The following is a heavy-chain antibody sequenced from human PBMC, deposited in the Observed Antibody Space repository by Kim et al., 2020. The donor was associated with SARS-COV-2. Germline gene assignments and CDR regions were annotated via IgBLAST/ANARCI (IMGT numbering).Heavy chain of an antibody. D-gene: IGHD2-2*01. J-gene: IGHJ6*02. CDR2: IKSKTDGGTT. CDR1: GFTFSNAW. V-gene: IGHV3-15*01. Sequence: GGSLRLSCAASGFTFSNAWMSWVRQAPGKGLEWVGRIKSKTDGGTTDYAAPVKGRFTISRDDSKNTLYLQMNSLKTEDTAVYYCTTPYCSSTSCYSRYYYYYYGMDVWGQGTTVTVSS. CDR3: TTPYCSSTSCYSRYYYYYYGMDV.